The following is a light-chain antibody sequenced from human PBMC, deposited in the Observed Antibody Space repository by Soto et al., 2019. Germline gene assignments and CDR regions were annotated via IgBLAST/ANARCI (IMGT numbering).Light chain of an antibody. J-gene: IGKJ3*01. CDR3: QQYGSSFSFT. Sequence: EIVLTQSPGTLSLSPGERATLSCSASQSVSSSYLAWYQQKPGQAPRLLIYGASSRATGIPDRFSGSGSGTDFTLAISRLEPEDFAVYYCQQYGSSFSFTFGPGTKVDIK. CDR2: GAS. CDR1: QSVSSSY. V-gene: IGKV3-20*01.